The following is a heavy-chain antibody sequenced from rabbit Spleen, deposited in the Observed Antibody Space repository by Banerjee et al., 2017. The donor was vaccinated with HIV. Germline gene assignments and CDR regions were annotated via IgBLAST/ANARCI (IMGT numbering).Heavy chain of an antibody. J-gene: IGHJ4*01. CDR3: ARGVYVGYGYAPFYL. D-gene: IGHD6-1*01. CDR2: IDGGSVGST. Sequence: QSLEESGGGLVKPGGTLTLTCKASGFSFSSSDYICWVRQAPGKGLEWIACIDGGSVGSTDYASWAKGRSTISKTSSTTVTLQMTSLTAADTATYFCARGVYVGYGYAPFYLWGPGTLVTVS. V-gene: IGHV1S40*01. CDR1: GFSFSSSDY.